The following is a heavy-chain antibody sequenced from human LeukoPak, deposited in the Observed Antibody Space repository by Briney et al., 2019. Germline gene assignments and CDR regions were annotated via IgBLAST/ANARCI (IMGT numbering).Heavy chain of an antibody. CDR2: MNPNSGNT. J-gene: IGHJ5*02. Sequence: GASVKVSCKASGYTFTSYDINWVRQATGQGLEWMGWMNPNSGNTGYAQKFQGRVTMTRNTSISTAYMELSSLGSEDTAVYYCARGGMARYYYDSSGYSFDPWGQGTLVTVSS. CDR3: ARGGMARYYYDSSGYSFDP. V-gene: IGHV1-8*01. D-gene: IGHD3-22*01. CDR1: GYTFTSYD.